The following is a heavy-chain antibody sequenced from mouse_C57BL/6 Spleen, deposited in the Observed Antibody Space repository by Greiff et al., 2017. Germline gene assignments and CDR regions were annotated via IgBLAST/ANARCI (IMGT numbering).Heavy chain of an antibody. CDR2: IDPSDSYT. CDR3: ARFRRGYYAMDY. V-gene: IGHV1-50*01. Sequence: QVQLQRPGAELVKPGASVKLSCKASGYTFTSYWMQWVKQRPGQGLEWIGEIDPSDSYTNYNQKFKGKATLTVDTSSSTAYMQLSSLTSEDSAVYYCARFRRGYYAMDYWGQGTSVTVSS. CDR1: GYTFTSYW. J-gene: IGHJ4*01.